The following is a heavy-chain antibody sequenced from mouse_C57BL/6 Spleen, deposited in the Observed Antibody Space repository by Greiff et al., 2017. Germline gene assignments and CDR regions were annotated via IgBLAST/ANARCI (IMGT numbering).Heavy chain of an antibody. D-gene: IGHD1-1*01. Sequence: EVKLQQSGPVLVKPGASVKMSCKASGYTFTDYYMNWVKQSHGKSLEWIGVINPYNGGTSYNQKFKGKATLTVDKSSSTAYMELNSLTSEDSAVYYCARWGITTVVLDYWGQGTTLTVSS. CDR1: GYTFTDYY. CDR2: INPYNGGT. CDR3: ARWGITTVVLDY. J-gene: IGHJ2*01. V-gene: IGHV1-19*01.